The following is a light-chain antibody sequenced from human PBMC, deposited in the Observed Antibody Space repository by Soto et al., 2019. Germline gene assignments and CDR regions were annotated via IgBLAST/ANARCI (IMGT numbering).Light chain of an antibody. CDR3: QQYNTYWT. J-gene: IGKJ1*01. Sequence: DIQMTQSPSPLSASVGDRVTITCRASQSISSWLAWYQQKPGKAPKLLIYDASSLENGVPSRFSGSGSGTEFTLTISSLQPDDFATYYCQQYNTYWTFGHGTKVEIK. CDR1: QSISSW. CDR2: DAS. V-gene: IGKV1-5*01.